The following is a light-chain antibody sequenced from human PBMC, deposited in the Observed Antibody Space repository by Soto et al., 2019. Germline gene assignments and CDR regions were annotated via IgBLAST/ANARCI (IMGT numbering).Light chain of an antibody. V-gene: IGLV2-8*01. Sequence: QSVLTQPPSASGTPGQRVTISCTGTSSDVGGYNYVSWYQQHPGKAPKLMIYEVNKRPSGVPDRFSGSKSGNTASLTVSGLQAEDEADYYCSSYAGSSNVFGTGTKVTAL. J-gene: IGLJ1*01. CDR1: SSDVGGYNY. CDR3: SSYAGSSNV. CDR2: EVN.